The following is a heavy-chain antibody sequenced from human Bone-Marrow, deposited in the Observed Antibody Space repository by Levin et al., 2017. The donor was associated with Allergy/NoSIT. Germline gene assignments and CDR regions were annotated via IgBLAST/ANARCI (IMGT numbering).Heavy chain of an antibody. CDR1: GYSFSSYW. J-gene: IGHJ5*02. Sequence: GESLKISCKGSGYSFSSYWIVWVRQMPGKGLDYMGTIFPGTSTTRYSPSFQGQVTISADKSTSTAFLQWSSLKASDTAMYYCARDETSWFDPWGQGTLVTVSS. D-gene: IGHD2-2*01. V-gene: IGHV5-51*01. CDR3: ARDETSWFDP. CDR2: IFPGTSTT.